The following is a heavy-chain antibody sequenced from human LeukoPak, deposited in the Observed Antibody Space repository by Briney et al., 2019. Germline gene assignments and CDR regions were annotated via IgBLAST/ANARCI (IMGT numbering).Heavy chain of an antibody. CDR1: GYTFTSYD. CDR2: MNPNNGNT. Sequence: ASVKVSCKASGYTFTSYDIIWLRQAPGQGLEWMGWMNPNNGNTGYVQKLQGRLTMTRDTSINTAYMELSSLRSEDTAVYYCARDLVDNACDFWGQGTLVTVSS. D-gene: IGHD2-8*01. V-gene: IGHV1-8*02. J-gene: IGHJ4*02. CDR3: ARDLVDNACDF.